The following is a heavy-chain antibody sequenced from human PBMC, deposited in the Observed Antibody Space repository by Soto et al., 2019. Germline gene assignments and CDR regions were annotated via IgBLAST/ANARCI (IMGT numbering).Heavy chain of an antibody. CDR3: VRSRQMESGNDYGLDV. CDR2: YHSGGST. V-gene: IGHV4-30-4*01. CDR1: GVSLTTSDTW. J-gene: IGHJ6*02. Sequence: QVQLQESGSGLVKPSQSLSLTCTVSGVSLTTSDTWWSWIRQSPGKGLEFIGYYHSGGSTYYDASFRSRVIISEDTSNSQFSLTLSSVSVADTAVYFCVRSRQMESGNDYGLDVWGQGTTVPVSS. D-gene: IGHD1-1*01.